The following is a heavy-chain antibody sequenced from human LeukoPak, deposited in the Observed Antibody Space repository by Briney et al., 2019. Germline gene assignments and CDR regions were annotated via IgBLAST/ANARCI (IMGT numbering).Heavy chain of an antibody. CDR1: GFTFSSYA. CDR3: AKATRAAGPVRNWFDP. Sequence: AGGSLRLSCAASGFTFSSYAMSWVRQAPGKGLDWVSAISGSGGSTYYADSVKGRFTISRDNSKNTLYLQMNSLRAEDTAVYYCAKATRAAGPVRNWFDPWGQGTLVTVSS. D-gene: IGHD6-13*01. V-gene: IGHV3-23*01. CDR2: ISGSGGST. J-gene: IGHJ5*02.